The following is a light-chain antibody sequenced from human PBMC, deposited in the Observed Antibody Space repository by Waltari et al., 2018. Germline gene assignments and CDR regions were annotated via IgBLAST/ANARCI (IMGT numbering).Light chain of an antibody. CDR3: QVWDSSSDQYV. CDR1: NIGSKS. J-gene: IGLJ1*01. V-gene: IGLV3-21*02. Sequence: SYVVTQPPSVSVTPGQTARIPCGGNNIGSKSVNWYQQKPGQAPVLVVYDDSDRPSGIPERFSGSNSGNTATLTISRVEAGDEADYYCQVWDSSSDQYVFATGTKVTVL. CDR2: DDS.